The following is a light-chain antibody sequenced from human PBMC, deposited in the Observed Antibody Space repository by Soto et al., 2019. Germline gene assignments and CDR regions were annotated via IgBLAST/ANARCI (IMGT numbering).Light chain of an antibody. CDR1: QSISSG. CDR2: DAS. Sequence: DIQMTQPPSTLSASVGDRVTITCRASQSISSGLAWYKQKPGKAPKLLIYDASSLESGVPSSFSGSGSGTEFTLTIISLEPDDFATYYCQQYNSYSTFGQGTKVDI. J-gene: IGKJ1*01. V-gene: IGKV1-5*01. CDR3: QQYNSYST.